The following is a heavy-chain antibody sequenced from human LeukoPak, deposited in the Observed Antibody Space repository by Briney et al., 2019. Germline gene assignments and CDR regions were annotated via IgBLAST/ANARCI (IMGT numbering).Heavy chain of an antibody. CDR1: GFTFSTYW. Sequence: GSLRLSCAASGFTFSTYWMTWVRQAPGKGLEWVANIKEDGRQKYYVESVKGRFTISRDQAKNSVYLQMNSLRAEDTAVYYCSRDPGRGFDSWGQGTLVTVSA. D-gene: IGHD1-14*01. CDR3: SRDPGRGFDS. J-gene: IGHJ4*02. CDR2: IKEDGRQK. V-gene: IGHV3-7*01.